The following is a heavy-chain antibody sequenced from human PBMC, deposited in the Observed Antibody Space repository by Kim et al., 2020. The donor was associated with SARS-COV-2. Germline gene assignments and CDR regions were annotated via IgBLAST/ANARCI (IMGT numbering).Heavy chain of an antibody. CDR2: IHPSGTRT. V-gene: IGHV1-46*01. CDR1: GYTFTSYY. CDR3: TGPAGSTPKYFDY. Sequence: ASVKVSCTASGYTFTSYYVHWVRQAPGQGLEWMGMIHPSGTRTSYAQKFQGRVTMTRDTSTNTVYMELSSLRSEDTAVYYCTGPAGSTPKYFDYWGQGTL. J-gene: IGHJ4*02.